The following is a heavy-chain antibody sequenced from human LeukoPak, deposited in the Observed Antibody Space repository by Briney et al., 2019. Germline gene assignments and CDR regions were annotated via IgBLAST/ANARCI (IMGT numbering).Heavy chain of an antibody. CDR2: INPNSGGT. J-gene: IGHJ5*02. Sequence: ASVKVSFKASGYTFTGYYMHWVRQAPGQGLEWMGWINPNSGGTNYAQKFQGRVTMTRDTSISTAYVELSRLRSDDTAVYYCARSSTVVTPVDRWGQGTLVTVSS. CDR1: GYTFTGYY. D-gene: IGHD4-23*01. V-gene: IGHV1-2*02. CDR3: ARSSTVVTPVDR.